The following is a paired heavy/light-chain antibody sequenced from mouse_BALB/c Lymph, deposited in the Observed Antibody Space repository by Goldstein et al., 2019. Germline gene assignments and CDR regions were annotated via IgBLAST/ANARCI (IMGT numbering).Heavy chain of an antibody. CDR1: GYTFTSYW. CDR3: DTTVVATGY. J-gene: IGHJ2*01. V-gene: IGHV1S127*01. CDR2: IDPSNSET. D-gene: IGHD1-1*01. Sequence: QVQLQQSGPELVRPGASVKMSCKASGYTFTSYWMHWVKQRPGQGLEWIGMIDPSNSETRLNQKFKDKATLNVDKSSNTAYMQLSSLTSEDSAVYYCDTTVVATGYWGQGTTLTVSS.
Light chain of an antibody. V-gene: IGKV1-135*01. CDR1: QSLLDSDGKTY. J-gene: IGKJ1*01. CDR3: WQGTHFPWT. Sequence: DVVMTQTPLTLSVTIGQPASISCKSSQSLLDSDGKTYLNWLLQRPGQSPKRLIYLVSKLDSGVPDRFTGSGSGTDFTLKISRVEAEDLGVYYCWQGTHFPWTFGGGTKLEIK. CDR2: LVS.